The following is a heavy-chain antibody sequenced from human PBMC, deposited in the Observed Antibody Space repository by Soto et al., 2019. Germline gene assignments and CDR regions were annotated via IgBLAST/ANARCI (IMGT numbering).Heavy chain of an antibody. Sequence: QVQLVESGGGVVQPGRSLRLSCAASGFTFSSYGMHWVRQAPGKGLEWVAVIWYDGSNKYYADSVKGRFTISRDNSKNTLYLQMNSLRAEDTAVYYCARYDSSGSHWFDPWGQGTLVTVSS. D-gene: IGHD3-22*01. V-gene: IGHV3-30*19. CDR3: ARYDSSGSHWFDP. CDR1: GFTFSSYG. J-gene: IGHJ5*02. CDR2: IWYDGSNK.